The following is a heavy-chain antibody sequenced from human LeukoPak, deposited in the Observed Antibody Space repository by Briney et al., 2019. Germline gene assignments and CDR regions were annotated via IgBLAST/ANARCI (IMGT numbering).Heavy chain of an antibody. Sequence: SQTLSLTCAISGDSVSSNSVTWNWIRQSPSRGLEWLGRTYYRSTWYNDYAVSVRGRITVNPDTSKNQFSLHLNSVIPEDTAVYYCARRLTQYDCFDPWGQGILVTVSS. D-gene: IGHD2-2*01. CDR1: GDSVSSNSVT. V-gene: IGHV6-1*01. CDR2: TYYRSTWYN. J-gene: IGHJ5*02. CDR3: ARRLTQYDCFDP.